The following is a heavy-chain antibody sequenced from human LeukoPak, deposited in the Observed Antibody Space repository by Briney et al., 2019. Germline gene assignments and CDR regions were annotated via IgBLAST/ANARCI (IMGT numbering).Heavy chain of an antibody. CDR2: ISGSGGST. CDR1: GFTFSSYA. D-gene: IGHD6-25*01. CDR3: AKGEGSQRPLRDYSGRDV. Sequence: GGSLRLSCAASGFTFSSYAMSWVRQAPGKGLEWVSAISGSGGSTYYADSVKGRFTISRDNSKNTLYLQMNSLRAEDTAVYYCAKGEGSQRPLRDYSGRDVGGKGPRVPVP. J-gene: IGHJ6*04. V-gene: IGHV3-23*01.